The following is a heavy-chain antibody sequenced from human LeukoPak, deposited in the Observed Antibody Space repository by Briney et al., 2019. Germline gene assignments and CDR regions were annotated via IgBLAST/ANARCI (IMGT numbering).Heavy chain of an antibody. Sequence: GGSLRLSCAASGFTFSSYSMNWVRQAPGKGLEWVSYISSSSSTIYYADSVKGRFTISRDNAKNSLYLQMNSLRAEDTAVYYCARDSGTGRRWPPTSFDYWGQGTLVTVSS. J-gene: IGHJ4*02. V-gene: IGHV3-48*04. CDR3: ARDSGTGRRWPPTSFDY. CDR2: ISSSSSTI. D-gene: IGHD1-26*01. CDR1: GFTFSSYS.